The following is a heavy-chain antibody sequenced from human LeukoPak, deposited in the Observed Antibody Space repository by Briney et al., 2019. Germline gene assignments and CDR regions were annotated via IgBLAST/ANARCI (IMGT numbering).Heavy chain of an antibody. CDR1: GASITSGLYY. J-gene: IGHJ3*02. CDR2: INTSGT. CDR3: ARSGWLFKGQDAFDI. Sequence: PSETLSLTCTVSGASITSGLYYWHWIRQPAGKGLEWIGRINTSGTNYNPSLKSRVTISVDSSRNQFSLRLRSVTAADTAVYYCARSGWLFKGQDAFDIWGQGTMVTVSS. D-gene: IGHD3-9*01. V-gene: IGHV4-61*02.